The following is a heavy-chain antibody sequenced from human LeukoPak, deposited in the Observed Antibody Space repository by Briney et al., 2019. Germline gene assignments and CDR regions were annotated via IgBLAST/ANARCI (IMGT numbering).Heavy chain of an antibody. CDR3: ASGRQLGY. CDR1: GFTFSNYW. Sequence: GGSLRLSCAASGFTFSNYWMSWVRQAPGKGLEWVANIKEDGSEKYYVDSVKGRFTISRDNARNSLYPQMNSLRAEDTAVYYCASGRQLGYWGQGTLVTVS. CDR2: IKEDGSEK. J-gene: IGHJ4*02. D-gene: IGHD6-13*01. V-gene: IGHV3-7*01.